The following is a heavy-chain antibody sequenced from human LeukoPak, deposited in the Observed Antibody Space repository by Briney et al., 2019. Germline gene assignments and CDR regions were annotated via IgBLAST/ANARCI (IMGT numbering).Heavy chain of an antibody. J-gene: IGHJ4*02. CDR1: GDSITSGSYY. CDR3: AXGKIWSPVXLSH. Sequence: KTSETLSLTCTVSGDSITSGSYYWGWIRQPPGKGLEWIGNIYSSGTTNYNPSLKSRVTISMDTSKNQFSLKLSSVTAADTAVYYCAXGKIWSPVXLSHWGQGTLVTVSS. D-gene: IGHD3-10*01. CDR2: IYSSGTT. V-gene: IGHV4-61*01.